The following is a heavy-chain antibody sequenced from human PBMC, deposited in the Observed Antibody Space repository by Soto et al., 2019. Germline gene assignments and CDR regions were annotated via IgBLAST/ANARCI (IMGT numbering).Heavy chain of an antibody. V-gene: IGHV3-23*01. CDR2: SSATGAGT. Sequence: EVQLLESGGGLVQPGGSLRLSCAASGFTFSSYGMTWVRQAPGKGLEWVSFSSATGAGTYYADSVKGRFTISRDNSKNTLYLQMTSLSADDPAVYSCAKDRRAGGNYGFYADFWGQGALVIVSS. CDR3: AKDRRAGGNYGFYADF. J-gene: IGHJ4*02. D-gene: IGHD1-7*01. CDR1: GFTFSSYG.